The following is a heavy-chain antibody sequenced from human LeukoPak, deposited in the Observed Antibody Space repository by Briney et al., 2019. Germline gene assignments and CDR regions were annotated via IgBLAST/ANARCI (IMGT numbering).Heavy chain of an antibody. Sequence: GEPLRLSCTTSGFIFSNYGFHWVRQAPGKGLEWVALIRNDIPKDGINKYYADSVRGRFTISRDNSKNTVYLQMNSLRVADTAMYYCAKGDSNWGQGTLVTVSS. CDR2: IPKDGINK. J-gene: IGHJ4*02. CDR1: GFIFSNYG. D-gene: IGHD6-13*01. V-gene: IGHV3-30*02. CDR3: AKGDSN.